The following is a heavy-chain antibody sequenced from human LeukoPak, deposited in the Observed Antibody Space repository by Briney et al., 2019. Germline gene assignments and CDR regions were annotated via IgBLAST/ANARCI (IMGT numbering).Heavy chain of an antibody. Sequence: SQTLSLTCTVSGGSISSGDYYWSWIRQPPGKDLEGFGYIYYSGSTYYNPSLKSRVTISVDTSKNHFSLKLSSVTAADTTVYYWARADWLAVLWHAFDIWGQGTMVTVSS. CDR2: IYYSGST. V-gene: IGHV4-30-4*01. D-gene: IGHD3-10*01. CDR1: GGSISSGDYY. J-gene: IGHJ3*02. CDR3: ARADWLAVLWHAFDI.